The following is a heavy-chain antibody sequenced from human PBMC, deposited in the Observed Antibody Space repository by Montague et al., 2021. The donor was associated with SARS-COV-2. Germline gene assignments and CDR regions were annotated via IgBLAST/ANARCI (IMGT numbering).Heavy chain of an antibody. CDR3: ARSTVGTSHFDY. CDR1: GGSIFSNSFY. V-gene: IGHV4-39*01. J-gene: IGHJ4*02. Sequence: SETLSLTCTVSGGSIFSNSFYWGWIRQSPGQGLEWIGNVLSSGSTFYNPSLRSRVTMSEDMSKNQFSLKLMSVTAADTAVYYCARSTVGTSHFDYWGQGTLV. D-gene: IGHD1-26*01. CDR2: VLSSGST.